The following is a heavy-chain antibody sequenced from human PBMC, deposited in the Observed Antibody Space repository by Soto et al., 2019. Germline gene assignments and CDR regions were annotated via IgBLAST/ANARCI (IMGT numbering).Heavy chain of an antibody. CDR1: GGSFSGYY. Sequence: QVQLQQWGAGLLKPSETLSLTCAVYGGSFSGYYWTWIRQSPGKGLEWIGEINHSGSTKFNPSLMSRVTISVDTSKNKFSLKLSSVTAADTAVYYWARGPPNYDFWGGETLGYWGQGTLVTVSS. CDR3: ARGPPNYDFWGGETLGY. D-gene: IGHD3-3*01. J-gene: IGHJ4*02. CDR2: INHSGST. V-gene: IGHV4-34*01.